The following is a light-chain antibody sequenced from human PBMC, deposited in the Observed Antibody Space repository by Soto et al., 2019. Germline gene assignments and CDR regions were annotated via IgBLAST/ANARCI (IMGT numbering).Light chain of an antibody. Sequence: EIVLTQPPVTLSLSPGERATLSCRASQSVSSSYLAWYQQIPGQAPRLLIYGASSRATGIPDRFSGSGSGTDFTLTISRLEPADFAVYYCQQYGSSPWTFGQGTKVDIK. CDR1: QSVSSSY. V-gene: IGKV3-20*01. J-gene: IGKJ1*01. CDR3: QQYGSSPWT. CDR2: GAS.